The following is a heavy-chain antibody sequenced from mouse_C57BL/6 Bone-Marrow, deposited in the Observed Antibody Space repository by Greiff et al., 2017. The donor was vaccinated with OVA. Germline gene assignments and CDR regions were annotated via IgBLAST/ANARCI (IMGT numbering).Heavy chain of an antibody. V-gene: IGHV1-69*01. Sequence: QVQLKQPGAELVMPGASVKLSCKASGYTFTSYWMHWVKQRPGQGLEWIGEIDPSDSYTNYNQKFKGKSTLTVDKSSSTAYMQLSSLTSEDSAVYYCAREVYYGYDPYAMDYWGQGTSVTVSS. CDR2: IDPSDSYT. J-gene: IGHJ4*01. CDR3: AREVYYGYDPYAMDY. CDR1: GYTFTSYW. D-gene: IGHD2-2*01.